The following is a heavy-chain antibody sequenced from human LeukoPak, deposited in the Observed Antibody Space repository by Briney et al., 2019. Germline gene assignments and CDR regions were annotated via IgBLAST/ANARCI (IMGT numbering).Heavy chain of an antibody. V-gene: IGHV3-21*01. CDR3: ARVVPAAREADAFDI. J-gene: IGHJ3*02. D-gene: IGHD2-2*01. CDR2: ISSSSSYI. CDR1: GFTFSSYS. Sequence: GGSLRLPCAASGFTFSSYSMNWVRQAPGKGLEWVSSISSSSSYIYYADSVKGRFTISRDNAKNSLYLQMNSLRAEDTAVYYCARVVPAAREADAFDIWGQGTMVTVSS.